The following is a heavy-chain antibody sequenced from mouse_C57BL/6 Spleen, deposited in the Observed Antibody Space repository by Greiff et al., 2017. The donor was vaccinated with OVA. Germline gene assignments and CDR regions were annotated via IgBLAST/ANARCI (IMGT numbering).Heavy chain of an antibody. CDR3: ATNWEGFAY. Sequence: VQLKQPGAELVMPGASVKLSCKASGYTFTSYWMHWVKQRPGQGLEWIGEIDPSDSYTNYNQKFKGKSTLTVDKSSSTAYMQLSSLTSEDSAVYYCATNWEGFAYWGQGTLVTVSA. J-gene: IGHJ3*01. CDR1: GYTFTSYW. CDR2: IDPSDSYT. D-gene: IGHD4-1*01. V-gene: IGHV1-69*01.